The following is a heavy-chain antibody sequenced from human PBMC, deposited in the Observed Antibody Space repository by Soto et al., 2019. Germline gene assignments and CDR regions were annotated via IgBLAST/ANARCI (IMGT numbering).Heavy chain of an antibody. CDR2: IFYSGTT. Sequence: QLQLQESGPGLVKPSETLSLTCTVSGGSISSSNYYWGWVRQPPGKGLESIGSIFYSGTTHYNPSLGSRLSISVDTSKNQFSLKLSSVTAADTAVYYCVSYRDARISYNGIDYWGQGTLVTVSS. J-gene: IGHJ4*02. V-gene: IGHV4-39*01. CDR3: VSYRDARISYNGIDY. CDR1: GGSISSSNYY. D-gene: IGHD3-10*01.